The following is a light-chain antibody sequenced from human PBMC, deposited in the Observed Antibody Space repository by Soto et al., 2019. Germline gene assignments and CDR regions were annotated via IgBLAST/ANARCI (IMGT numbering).Light chain of an antibody. CDR3: QQYDYLPYT. CDR1: EDITNY. CDR2: DAS. Sequence: DIHMTQSPSSLSASVGDKVTITCQADEDITNYLNWYQQKPGKAPKLLIYDASNLETGVPSRFSGSGSGTEFTFTITSLQPEDIATYYCQQYDYLPYTFGQGTKVDIK. J-gene: IGKJ2*01. V-gene: IGKV1-33*01.